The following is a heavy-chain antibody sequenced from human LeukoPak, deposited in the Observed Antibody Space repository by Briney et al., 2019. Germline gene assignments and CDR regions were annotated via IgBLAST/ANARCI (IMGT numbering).Heavy chain of an antibody. Sequence: GGSLRLSCAASGFTVSSYGMHWVRQAPGKGLEWVAVISYDGSNKYYADSVKGRFTISRDNSKNTLYLQMNSLRAEDTAVYYCAGGKYFDYWGQGTLVTVSS. D-gene: IGHD1-26*01. V-gene: IGHV3-30*03. CDR2: ISYDGSNK. CDR3: AGGKYFDY. J-gene: IGHJ4*02. CDR1: GFTVSSYG.